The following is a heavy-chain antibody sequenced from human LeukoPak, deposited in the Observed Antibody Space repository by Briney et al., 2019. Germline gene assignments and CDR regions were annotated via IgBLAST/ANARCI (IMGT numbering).Heavy chain of an antibody. CDR3: AREMGGYPFDY. CDR2: ISSNGGST. V-gene: IGHV3-64*01. J-gene: IGHJ4*02. CDR1: GFTFSSYA. D-gene: IGHD5-12*01. Sequence: GGSLRLSCAASGFTFSSYAMHWVRQAPGKGLEYVSAISSNGGSTYYANSVKGRFTISRDNSKNTLYLQMGSLRAEDMAVYYCAREMGGYPFDYWGQGIQVTVSS.